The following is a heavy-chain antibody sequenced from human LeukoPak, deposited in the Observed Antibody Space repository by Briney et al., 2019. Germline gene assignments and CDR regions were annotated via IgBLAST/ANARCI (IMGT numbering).Heavy chain of an antibody. CDR2: ISSSSSYI. V-gene: IGHV3-21*01. J-gene: IGHJ4*02. CDR3: ARAGSGYEDGFDY. D-gene: IGHD5-12*01. Sequence: GGSLRLSCAASGFIFSSHGMNWVRQAPGKGLEWVSSISSSSSYIYYADSVKGRFTISRHNAKNSLYLQMNSLRAEDTAVYYCARAGSGYEDGFDYWGQGTLVTVSS. CDR1: GFIFSSHG.